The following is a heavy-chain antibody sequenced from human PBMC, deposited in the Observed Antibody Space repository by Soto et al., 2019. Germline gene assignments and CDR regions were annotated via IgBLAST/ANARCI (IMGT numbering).Heavy chain of an antibody. CDR3: ARFRPPTIFGVIISPFDP. CDR2: IIPIFGTA. D-gene: IGHD3-3*01. V-gene: IGHV1-69*01. J-gene: IGHJ5*02. CDR1: GGTFSSSA. Sequence: QVQLVQSGAEVKKPGSSVTVSCKASGGTFSSSAISWVRQAPGQGLEWMGGIIPIFGTANYAQKFQGRVTITEDESTSTAYMELSSLRSEDTAVYYCARFRPPTIFGVIISPFDPWGQGTLVTVSS.